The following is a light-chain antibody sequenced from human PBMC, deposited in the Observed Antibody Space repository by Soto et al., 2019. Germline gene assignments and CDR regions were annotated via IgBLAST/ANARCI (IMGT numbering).Light chain of an antibody. CDR3: SSYAGSNIYVV. V-gene: IGLV2-8*01. Sequence: QSALTQPPSASGSPGQSVTISCTGTSSDVGGYNYVSWYQQHPDKAPKLMIYEVSKRPSGVPDRFSGSKSGNTASLTVSGLQAEDEADYYCSSYAGSNIYVVFGGGTQLTVL. CDR1: SSDVGGYNY. J-gene: IGLJ2*01. CDR2: EVS.